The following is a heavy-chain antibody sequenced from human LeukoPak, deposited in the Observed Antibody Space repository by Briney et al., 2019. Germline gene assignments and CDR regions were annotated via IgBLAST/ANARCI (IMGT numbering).Heavy chain of an antibody. Sequence: PSETLSLTCTVSGGSISSYYWSWIRQPPGKGLEWIGYIYYSGSTNYNPSLKSRVTISVDTSKNQFSLKLSSVTAADTAVYYCARVLWFGELLSAMYYFDYWGQGTLVTVSS. CDR2: IYYSGST. V-gene: IGHV4-59*01. CDR3: ARVLWFGELLSAMYYFDY. CDR1: GGSISSYY. J-gene: IGHJ4*02. D-gene: IGHD3-10*01.